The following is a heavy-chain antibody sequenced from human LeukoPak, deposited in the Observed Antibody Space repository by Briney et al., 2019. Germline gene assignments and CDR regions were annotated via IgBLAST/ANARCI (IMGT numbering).Heavy chain of an antibody. CDR3: ARQSGWSVVAAQNWFDP. J-gene: IGHJ5*02. CDR2: IYPGDSDT. V-gene: IGHV5-51*01. D-gene: IGHD2-15*01. CDR1: GYSFTSYW. Sequence: GESLKISCRGSGYSFTSYWIGWVRQMPGKGLEWMGIIYPGDSDTRYSPSFQGQVTISADKSISTAYLQWSSLRASDTAMYYCARQSGWSVVAAQNWFDPWGQGTLVTVSS.